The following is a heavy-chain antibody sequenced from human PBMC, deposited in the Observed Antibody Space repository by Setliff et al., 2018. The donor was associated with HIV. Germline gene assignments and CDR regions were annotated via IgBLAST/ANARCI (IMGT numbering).Heavy chain of an antibody. CDR3: ARGALGPTVTSYYYYYMDV. CDR1: GGSISSYY. V-gene: IGHV4-59*01. CDR2: IYYSGST. J-gene: IGHJ6*03. Sequence: TLSLTCTVSGGSISSYYWSWIRQPPGKGLEWIGYIYYSGSTNYNPSLKSRVTISVDTSKNQFSLKLSSVTAADTAVYYCARGALGPTVTSYYYYYMDVWGKGTTVTV. D-gene: IGHD4-17*01.